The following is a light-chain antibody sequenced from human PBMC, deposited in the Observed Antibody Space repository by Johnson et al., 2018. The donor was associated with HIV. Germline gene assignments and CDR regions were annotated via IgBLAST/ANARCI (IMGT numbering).Light chain of an antibody. CDR3: GTWDSSLSVV. Sequence: QSVLTQPPSVSAAPGQKVTISCSGSSSNIGNNYVSWYQQLPGTAPKLLIYDNDKRPSVIPDRFSGSKSGTSATLGITGLQTGDEADYYCGTWDSSLSVVFGTGTKVTVL. J-gene: IGLJ1*01. CDR2: DND. CDR1: SSNIGNNY. V-gene: IGLV1-51*01.